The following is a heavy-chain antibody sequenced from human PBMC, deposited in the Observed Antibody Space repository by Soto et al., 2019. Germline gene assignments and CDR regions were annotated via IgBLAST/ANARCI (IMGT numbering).Heavy chain of an antibody. D-gene: IGHD6-13*01. V-gene: IGHV1-18*04. CDR2: ISAYNGNT. J-gene: IGHJ6*02. CDR3: ARDRPSSSWLYYYYYGMDV. Sequence: ASVKVSCKASGYTFTSYGISWVRQAPGQGLEWMGWISAYNGNTNYAQKLQGRVTMTTDTSTSTAYMELRSLRSDDTAVYYCARDRPSSSWLYYYYYGMDVWGQGTTVTVSS. CDR1: GYTFTSYG.